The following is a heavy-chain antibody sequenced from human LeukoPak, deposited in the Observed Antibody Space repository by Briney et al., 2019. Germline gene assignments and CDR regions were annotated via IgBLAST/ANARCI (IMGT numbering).Heavy chain of an antibody. CDR1: GGSFSGYY. V-gene: IGHV4-34*01. CDR2: INHSGST. J-gene: IGHJ6*03. CDR3: ARLSLDGRYYYYYYMDV. Sequence: PSETLSLTCAVYGGSFSGYYWSWIRQPPGKGLEWIGEINHSGSTNYNPSLKSRVTISVDTSKNQFSLKLSSVTAADTAVYYCARLSLDGRYYYYYYMDVWGKGTTVTISS.